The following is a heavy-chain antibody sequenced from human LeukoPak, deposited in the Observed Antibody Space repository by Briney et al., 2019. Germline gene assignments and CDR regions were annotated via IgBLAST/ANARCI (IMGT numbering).Heavy chain of an antibody. J-gene: IGHJ4*02. V-gene: IGHV4-39*07. CDR3: ARVTGYRIEDYFDN. CDR2: IYYSGST. Sequence: PSETLSLTCTVSGGSISSSSYYWGWIRQPPGKGLEWIGSIYYSGSTYYNPSLKSRVTISVETSKNEFSLKLRSVTAADTAVYYCARVTGYRIEDYFDNWGQGTLVTVSS. CDR1: GGSISSSSYY. D-gene: IGHD6-13*01.